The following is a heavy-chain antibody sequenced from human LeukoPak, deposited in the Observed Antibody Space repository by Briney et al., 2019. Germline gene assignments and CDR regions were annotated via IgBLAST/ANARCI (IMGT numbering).Heavy chain of an antibody. CDR2: ISGSSRSI. CDR1: GFTFSTYS. D-gene: IGHD1-7*01. V-gene: IGHV3-48*01. CDR3: PRGPSNWNYDRAFDI. Sequence: GGSLRLSCAASGFTFSTYSMIWVRQAPGKGLEWLSYISGSSRSIYYADSVKGRFTISRDSAENSLHLQMNSLRAEDTAVYYCPRGPSNWNYDRAFDIWGQGTMVAVSS. J-gene: IGHJ3*02.